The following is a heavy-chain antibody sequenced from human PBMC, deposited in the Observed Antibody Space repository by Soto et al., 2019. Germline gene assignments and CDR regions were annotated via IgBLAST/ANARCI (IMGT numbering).Heavy chain of an antibody. CDR1: GGSISSGGYS. Sequence: TLSLTCAVSGGSISSGGYSWSWMRQPAGKGLEWIGYIYHSGSTYYILSLKSRVSISVDRSKNQLILKLSSVTAADTAVYYCARVPDVWGQGTTVTVSS. CDR2: IYHSGST. J-gene: IGHJ6*02. CDR3: ARVPDV. V-gene: IGHV4-30-2*01.